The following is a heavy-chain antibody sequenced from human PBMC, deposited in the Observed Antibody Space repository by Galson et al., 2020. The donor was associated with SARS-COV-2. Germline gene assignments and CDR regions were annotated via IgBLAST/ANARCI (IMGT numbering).Heavy chain of an antibody. CDR1: GFTFSNFG. CDR3: ARDLGYSSGWCRDETYAMDV. J-gene: IGHJ6*02. CDR2: ISSRSSYI. V-gene: IGHV3-21*01. D-gene: IGHD6-19*01. Sequence: GGSLRLSCAASGFTFSNFGMNWVRQAPGKGLEWVSYISSRSSYIYYADSLKGRFTISRDNAKNSLYLQMNSLRAEDTAVYYCARDLGYSSGWCRDETYAMDVWGQWTTVTVSS.